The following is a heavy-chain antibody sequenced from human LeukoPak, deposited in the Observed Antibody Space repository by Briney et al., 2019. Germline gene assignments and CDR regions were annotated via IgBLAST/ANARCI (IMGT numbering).Heavy chain of an antibody. D-gene: IGHD3-9*01. Sequence: SKTLSLTCTVSGYSITSGYYWGWIRQPPGKGLEWIGRIYSSGSTNYNPSLNSRVTMSVDTSKNQFSLKLSSVTAADTAVYYCARGRITISITPSSGCYYMDVWGKGTTVTISS. CDR3: ARGRITISITPSSGCYYMDV. CDR2: IYSSGST. CDR1: GYSITSGYY. V-gene: IGHV4-38-2*02. J-gene: IGHJ6*03.